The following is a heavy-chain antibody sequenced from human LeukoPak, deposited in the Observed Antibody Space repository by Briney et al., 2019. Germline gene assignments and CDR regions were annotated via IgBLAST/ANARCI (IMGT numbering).Heavy chain of an antibody. CDR3: ARGGYTYGFDY. V-gene: IGHV4-59*13. J-gene: IGHJ4*02. CDR2: IYYTGST. Sequence: SETLSLTCTVSGGSIGSYYWSWLRQPPGKGLDWIGNIYYTGSTNFNPSLKSRATISLHTSKSQFSLQLNSVTTTDTAVYYCARGGYTYGFDYWGQGTLVTVSS. D-gene: IGHD5-18*01. CDR1: GGSIGSYY.